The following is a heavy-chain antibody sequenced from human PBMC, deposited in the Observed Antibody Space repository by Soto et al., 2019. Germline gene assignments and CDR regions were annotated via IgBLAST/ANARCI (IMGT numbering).Heavy chain of an antibody. V-gene: IGHV3-73*02. J-gene: IGHJ2*01. Sequence: EVQLVESGGGLVQPGGSLKLSCAASGFTFSGSAMHWVRQASGKGLEWVGRIRSKANSYATAYAASVKGRFTISRDDSKNTAYLQMNSLKTEDTAVYYCTRPYPDNFNYWYFDLWGRGTLVTVSS. CDR3: TRPYPDNFNYWYFDL. CDR1: GFTFSGSA. D-gene: IGHD1-1*01. CDR2: IRSKANSYAT.